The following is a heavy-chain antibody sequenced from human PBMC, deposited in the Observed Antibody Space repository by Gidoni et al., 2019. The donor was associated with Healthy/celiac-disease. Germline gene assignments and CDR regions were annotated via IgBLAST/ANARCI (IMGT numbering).Heavy chain of an antibody. CDR1: GGSISSSSYY. J-gene: IGHJ4*02. CDR2: IYYSGST. D-gene: IGHD6-19*01. CDR3: ARYIAVAGNFDY. V-gene: IGHV4-39*01. Sequence: QLQLQESGPGLVKPSETLSLTCTVSGGSISSSSYYWGWIRPPPGKGLEWIGSIYYSGSTYYNPSLKSRVTISVDTSKNQFSLKLSSVTAADTAVYYCARYIAVAGNFDYWGQGTLVTVSS.